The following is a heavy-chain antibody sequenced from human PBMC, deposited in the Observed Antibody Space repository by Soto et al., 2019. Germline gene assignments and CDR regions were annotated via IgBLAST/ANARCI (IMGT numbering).Heavy chain of an antibody. Sequence: SGTLSLTCTVSGVSVRSSSDYWGWIRQPPGKGLEWIGSISYSGSTYYNPSLKSRVTISVDTSKNQFSLTLTSVTAADTAVYNCSRGRVAGLYWGQGTLVTVSS. J-gene: IGHJ4*02. CDR3: SRGRVAGLY. V-gene: IGHV4-39*01. CDR2: ISYSGST. D-gene: IGHD6-19*01. CDR1: GVSVRSSSDY.